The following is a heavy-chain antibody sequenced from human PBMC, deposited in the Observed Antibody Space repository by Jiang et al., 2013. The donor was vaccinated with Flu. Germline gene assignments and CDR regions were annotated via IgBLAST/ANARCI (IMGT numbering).Heavy chain of an antibody. CDR3: ARDGSEGIVGSTRFNS. D-gene: IGHD1-26*01. J-gene: IGHJ4*02. CDR1: GFTFSSYS. CDR2: ISSSSSTI. Sequence: RLSCAASGFTFSSYSMDWVRQTPRKGLEWVSYISSSSSTIFYRDSVKGRFTISRDNAENSVYLQMNSLRFDDTAVYYCARDGSEGIVGSTRFNSWGQGTLVTVSS. V-gene: IGHV3-48*01.